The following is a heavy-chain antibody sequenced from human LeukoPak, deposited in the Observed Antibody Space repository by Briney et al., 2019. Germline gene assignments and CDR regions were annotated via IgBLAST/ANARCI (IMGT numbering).Heavy chain of an antibody. CDR3: ARDEAGDFDY. CDR2: IKSDGSDT. V-gene: IGHV3-74*01. CDR1: GFIFSQYS. D-gene: IGHD6-13*01. J-gene: IGHJ4*02. Sequence: GGSLRLSCAASGFIFSQYSMNWVRQVPGKGLVWVSRIKSDGSDTRYADSVKGRFTISRDNAKNSLYLQMNSLRAEDTAVYYCARDEAGDFDYWGQGTLVTVSS.